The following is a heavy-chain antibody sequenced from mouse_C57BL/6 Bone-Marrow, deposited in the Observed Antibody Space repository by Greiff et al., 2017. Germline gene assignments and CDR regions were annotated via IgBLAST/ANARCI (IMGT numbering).Heavy chain of an antibody. CDR1: GYTFTSYW. Sequence: VQLQQPGAELVKPGASVKLSCKASGYTFTSYWMPWVKQRPGQGLEWIGMIHPNSGSTNYNEKFKSKATLTVDKSSSTAYMQLSILTSEDSAVYYWARDYDYEGSYWGQGTLVTVSA. D-gene: IGHD2-4*01. V-gene: IGHV1-64*01. CDR2: IHPNSGST. J-gene: IGHJ3*01. CDR3: ARDYDYEGSY.